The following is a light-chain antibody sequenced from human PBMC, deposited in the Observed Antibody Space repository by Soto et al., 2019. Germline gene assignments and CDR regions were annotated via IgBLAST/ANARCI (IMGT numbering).Light chain of an antibody. CDR1: QAVPNN. V-gene: IGKV1-9*01. J-gene: IGKJ4*01. CDR3: QQVKTYPRT. CDR2: EES. Sequence: DIQMTQSPSTLSASVGDRVTITCRPSQAVPNNMAWYQQKPGKPPKLLIYEESTLHSGVPSRFSGRKSGTQFTLTIDSLQPEDFATYYCQQVKTYPRTVGGGTKVDIK.